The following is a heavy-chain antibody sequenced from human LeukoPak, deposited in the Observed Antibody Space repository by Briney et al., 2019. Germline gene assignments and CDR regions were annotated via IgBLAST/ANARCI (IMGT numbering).Heavy chain of an antibody. V-gene: IGHV1-2*02. CDR2: INPNSGGT. Sequence: ASVKVSCKASGYTFTGYYMHWVRQAPGQGLERMGWINPNSGGTNYAQKFQGRVTMTRDTSISTAYMELSRLRSDDTAVYYCARVPPTTVKGWFDPWGQGTLVTVSS. CDR1: GYTFTGYY. CDR3: ARVPPTTVKGWFDP. J-gene: IGHJ5*02. D-gene: IGHD4-11*01.